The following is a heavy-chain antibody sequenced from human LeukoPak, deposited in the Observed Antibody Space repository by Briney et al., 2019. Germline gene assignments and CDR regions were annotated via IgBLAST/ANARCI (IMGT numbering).Heavy chain of an antibody. J-gene: IGHJ4*02. D-gene: IGHD1-26*01. CDR1: GGTCSSYA. V-gene: IGHV1-69*13. CDR3: ARGGSYYSYFDY. Sequence: EASVKVSCKASGGTCSSYAISWVRQAPGQGLEWMGGIIPIFGTANYAQKFQGRVTITADESTSTAYMELSSLRSEDTAVYYCARGGSYYSYFDYWGQGTLVTVSS. CDR2: IIPIFGTA.